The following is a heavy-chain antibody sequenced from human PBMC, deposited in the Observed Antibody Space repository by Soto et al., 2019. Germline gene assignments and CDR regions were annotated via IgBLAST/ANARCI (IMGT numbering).Heavy chain of an antibody. CDR2: INPSGGST. Sequence: SCKASGYTFTSYYMHWVRQAPGQGLEWMGIINPSGGSTSYAQKFQGRVTMTRDTSTSTVYMELSSLRSEDTAVYYCARDKKGYSYGYYYYYGMDVWGQGTTVTVSS. CDR3: ARDKKGYSYGYYYYYGMDV. V-gene: IGHV1-46*01. D-gene: IGHD5-18*01. J-gene: IGHJ6*02. CDR1: GYTFTSYY.